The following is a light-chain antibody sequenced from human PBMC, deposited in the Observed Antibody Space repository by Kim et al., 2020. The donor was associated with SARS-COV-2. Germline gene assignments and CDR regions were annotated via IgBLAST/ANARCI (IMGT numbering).Light chain of an antibody. CDR1: KLGDKY. V-gene: IGLV3-1*01. CDR2: QDT. CDR3: QAWNSSTKGV. Sequence: VSPGQTASITCSGDKLGDKYVCWYQQKPGQSPVLVIYQDTKRPSGIPERFSGSNSGNTATLTISGTQAMDEADYYCQAWNSSTKGVFGGGTQLTVL. J-gene: IGLJ3*02.